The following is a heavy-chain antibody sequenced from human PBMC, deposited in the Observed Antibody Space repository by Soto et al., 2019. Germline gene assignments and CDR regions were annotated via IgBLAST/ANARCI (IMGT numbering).Heavy chain of an antibody. CDR3: AKDQLTIFGQYYHYYYMDV. CDR1: GFTFSSYA. D-gene: IGHD3-3*01. Sequence: GGSLRLSCAASGFTFSSYAMSWVRQAPGKGLEWVSAISGSGGSTYYADSVRGRFTISRDNSKNTLYLQMNSLRAEDTAVYYCAKDQLTIFGQYYHYYYMDVWGKGTTVTVSS. V-gene: IGHV3-23*01. CDR2: ISGSGGST. J-gene: IGHJ6*03.